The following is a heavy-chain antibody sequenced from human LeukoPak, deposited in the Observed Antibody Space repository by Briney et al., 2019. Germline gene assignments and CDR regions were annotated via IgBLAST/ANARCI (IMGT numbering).Heavy chain of an antibody. CDR1: GYTFTRYD. D-gene: IGHD3-10*01. J-gene: IGHJ4*02. CDR3: ARGEEFGEFFDY. V-gene: IGHV1-8*01. CDR2: MNPNSGNT. Sequence: ASVKVSCKASGYTFTRYDINWVRQATGQGLEWMGWMNPNSGNTGYAQKFQGRVTMTRNTSISTAYMELSSLRSEDTAVYYCARGEEFGEFFDYWGQGTLVTVSS.